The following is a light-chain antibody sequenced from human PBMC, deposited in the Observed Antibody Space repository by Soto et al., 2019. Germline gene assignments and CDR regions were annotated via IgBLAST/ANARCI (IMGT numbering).Light chain of an antibody. Sequence: QPVLTQPPSVSGAPGQRVTISCTGSRSNIGAGYDVHWYQQLPGTAPKLLIYGNSNRPSGVPDRFSGSKSGTSASLAITGLQAEDGADYYCQSYDSSLSASVVFGGGTKLTVL. V-gene: IGLV1-40*01. CDR1: RSNIGAGYD. CDR2: GNS. J-gene: IGLJ2*01. CDR3: QSYDSSLSASVV.